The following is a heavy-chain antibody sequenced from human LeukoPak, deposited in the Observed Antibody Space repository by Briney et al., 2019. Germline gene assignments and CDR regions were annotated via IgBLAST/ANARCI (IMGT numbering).Heavy chain of an antibody. CDR3: ARGSPPRVYYDRSGYYSYYFDY. D-gene: IGHD3-22*01. CDR1: GYTFTSYD. CDR2: MNPNSGNT. J-gene: IGHJ4*02. V-gene: IGHV1-8*01. Sequence: ASVKVSCKASGYTFTSYDINWVRQATGQGLEWMGWMNPNSGNTGYAQKFQGRVTMTTDTSTSTAYMELRSLRSDDTAVYYCARGSPPRVYYDRSGYYSYYFDYWGQGTLVTVSS.